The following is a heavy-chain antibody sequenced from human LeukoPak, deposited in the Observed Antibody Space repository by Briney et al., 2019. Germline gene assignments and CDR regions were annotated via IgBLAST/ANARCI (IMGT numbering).Heavy chain of an antibody. D-gene: IGHD6-13*01. V-gene: IGHV3-30*03. J-gene: IGHJ4*02. Sequence: PGGSLRLSCAASGFSFRSHAMHWVRQAPGKGLEWVALISYDGSPTYYADSVKGRFTISRDNSKNTLYLAMNSLSAGDSAVYYCATDPYSSSWYYFDYWGQGTLVTVSS. CDR1: GFSFRSHA. CDR3: ATDPYSSSWYYFDY. CDR2: ISYDGSPT.